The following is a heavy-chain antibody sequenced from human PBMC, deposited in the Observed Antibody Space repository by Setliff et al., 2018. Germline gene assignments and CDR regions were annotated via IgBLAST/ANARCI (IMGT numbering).Heavy chain of an antibody. CDR1: ASTFGNYW. CDR2: IYPDDSDT. V-gene: IGHV5-51*01. J-gene: IGHJ5*02. CDR3: ARALYPSSFIGHNWFDP. Sequence: PGESLKISCKDSASTFGNYWIVWVRQMPGKGLEWMGMIYPDDSDTKYHPSFQGQVTISADKSISTAYLQWSSLKASDTAMYYCARALYPSSFIGHNWFDPWGQGTLVTVSS. D-gene: IGHD2-2*01.